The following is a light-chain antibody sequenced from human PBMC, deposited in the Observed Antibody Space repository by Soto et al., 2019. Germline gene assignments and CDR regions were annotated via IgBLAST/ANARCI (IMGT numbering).Light chain of an antibody. CDR2: DVS. CDR1: SSDVGGYNY. V-gene: IGLV2-14*01. Sequence: QSVLTQPASVSGSPGQSITISCTGTSSDVGGYNYVSWYQQHPGKAPKLMFYDVSNRPSGVSNRFSGSKSGNTASLTISGLQAEDEADYYCSSYTSSFDVFGTGTKLTVL. CDR3: SSYTSSFDV. J-gene: IGLJ1*01.